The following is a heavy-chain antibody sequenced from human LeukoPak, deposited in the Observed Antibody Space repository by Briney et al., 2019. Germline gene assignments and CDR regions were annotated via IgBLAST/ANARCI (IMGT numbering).Heavy chain of an antibody. D-gene: IGHD3-3*01. V-gene: IGHV3-66*04. J-gene: IGHJ4*02. CDR1: GFTVSSNY. CDR2: IYSGGST. Sequence: GGSLRLSCAASGFTVSSNYMSWVRQAPGKGLEWVSVIYSGGSTYYADSVRGRFTVSRDNAKNSLFVQMNSLRAGDTAVYYCARHTRASQYYFDYWGQGTLVTVSS. CDR3: ARHTRASQYYFDY.